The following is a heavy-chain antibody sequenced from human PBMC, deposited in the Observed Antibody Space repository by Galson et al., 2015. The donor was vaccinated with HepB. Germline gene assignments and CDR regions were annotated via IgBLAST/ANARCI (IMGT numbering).Heavy chain of an antibody. D-gene: IGHD6-13*01. Sequence: SETLSLTCTVSGGSISSSSYYWGWIRQPPGKGLEWIGSIYYSGSTYYNPSLKSRVTISVDTSKNQFSLKLSSVTAADTAVYYCASAGGYSSSWYGGDVWGQGTLVTVSS. CDR1: GGSISSSSYY. J-gene: IGHJ4*02. V-gene: IGHV4-39*01. CDR2: IYYSGST. CDR3: ASAGGYSSSWYGGDV.